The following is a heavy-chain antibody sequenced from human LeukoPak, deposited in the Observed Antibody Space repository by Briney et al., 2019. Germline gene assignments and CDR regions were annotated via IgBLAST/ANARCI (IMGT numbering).Heavy chain of an antibody. Sequence: RPSETLSLTCAVYGGSFSGYYWSWIRQPPGKGLEWIGEINHSGSTNYNPSLKSRVTISVDTSKNQFSLKLSSVTAADTAVCYCARGRRIFGVVTIGRFDYWGQGTLVTVSS. CDR1: GGSFSGYY. J-gene: IGHJ4*02. CDR3: ARGRRIFGVVTIGRFDY. CDR2: INHSGST. V-gene: IGHV4-34*01. D-gene: IGHD3-3*01.